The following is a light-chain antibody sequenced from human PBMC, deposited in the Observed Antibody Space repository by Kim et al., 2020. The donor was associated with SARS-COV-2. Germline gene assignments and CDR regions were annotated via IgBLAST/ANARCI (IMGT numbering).Light chain of an antibody. J-gene: IGKJ4*01. Sequence: SSIGDRATIFCLASQGISSYLAWYQQKPGKAPRLLIHAASTMQSGVPSRFSGSGSGTDFTLTIGCLQSEDFATYYCQQYYSYPLTFGGGTKVDIK. CDR2: AAS. CDR1: QGISSY. V-gene: IGKV1-8*01. CDR3: QQYYSYPLT.